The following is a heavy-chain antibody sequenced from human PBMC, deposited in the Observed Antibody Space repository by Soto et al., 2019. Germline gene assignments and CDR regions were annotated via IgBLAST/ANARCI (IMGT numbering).Heavy chain of an antibody. J-gene: IGHJ4*02. D-gene: IGHD2-2*02. Sequence: GGSLRLSCAPSGFTFSNAWMSWVRQAPGKGLEWVGRIKSKTDGGTTDYAAPVKGRFTISRDDSKNTLYLQMNSLKTEDTAVYYCTTGPGVDTVFDYWGQGTLVTVSS. CDR3: TTGPGVDTVFDY. CDR2: IKSKTDGGTT. V-gene: IGHV3-15*01. CDR1: GFTFSNAW.